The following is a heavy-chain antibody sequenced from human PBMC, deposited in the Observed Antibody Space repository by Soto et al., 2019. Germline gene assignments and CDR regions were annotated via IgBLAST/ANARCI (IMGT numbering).Heavy chain of an antibody. CDR2: IIPKFATT. Sequence: SVKVSCKASGDNFNTYGIVWVRQAPGQGLECLGWIIPKFATTNYAQRFQGRLTITADESTNTVYMELDGLTSEDTAVYYCARDNPRNSGNYCLSSWG. J-gene: IGHJ5*01. CDR3: ARDNPRNSGNYCLSS. D-gene: IGHD1-26*01. CDR1: GDNFNTYG. V-gene: IGHV1-69*13.